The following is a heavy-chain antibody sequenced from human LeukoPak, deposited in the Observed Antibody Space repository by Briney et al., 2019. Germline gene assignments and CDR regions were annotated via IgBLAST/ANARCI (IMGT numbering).Heavy chain of an antibody. D-gene: IGHD4-17*01. Sequence: GASVKVSCKASGYTFTSYAMNWVRQAPGQGLEWMGGIIPIFGTANYAQKFQGRVTITADESTSTAYMELSSLRSEDTAVYYCAREREANYGDYDYWGQGTLVTVSS. V-gene: IGHV1-69*13. CDR1: GYTFTSYA. J-gene: IGHJ4*02. CDR3: AREREANYGDYDY. CDR2: IIPIFGTA.